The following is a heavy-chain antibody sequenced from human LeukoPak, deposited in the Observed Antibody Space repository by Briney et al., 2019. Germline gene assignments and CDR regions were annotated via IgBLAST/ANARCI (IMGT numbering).Heavy chain of an antibody. CDR3: ARKGVAYYDSSGYYYGGEFDY. V-gene: IGHV1-69*05. Sequence: SVKVSCKASGGTFSSYAISWVRQAPGQGLEWMGGIIPIFGTANYAQKFQGRVTITTDESTSTAYMELSSLRSEDTAVYYCARKGVAYYDSSGYYYGGEFDYWGQGTLVTVSS. D-gene: IGHD3-22*01. CDR2: IIPIFGTA. CDR1: GGTFSSYA. J-gene: IGHJ4*02.